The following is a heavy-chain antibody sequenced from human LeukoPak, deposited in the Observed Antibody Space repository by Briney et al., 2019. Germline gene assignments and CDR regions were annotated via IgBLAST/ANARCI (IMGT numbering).Heavy chain of an antibody. Sequence: GGSLRLSCAASGFSFADYGMSWVRQAPGKGLEWVSVISISGGSTYYADSVKGRFTISRDNSKNTLYLQMNSLRAEDTAVYYCAKVWDTYYYDSSGSFDYWGQGTLVTVSS. J-gene: IGHJ4*02. CDR3: AKVWDTYYYDSSGSFDY. CDR1: GFSFADYG. CDR2: ISISGGST. D-gene: IGHD3-22*01. V-gene: IGHV3-23*01.